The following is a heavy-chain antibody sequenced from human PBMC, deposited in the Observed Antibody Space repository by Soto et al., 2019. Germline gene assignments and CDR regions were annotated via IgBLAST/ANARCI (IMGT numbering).Heavy chain of an antibody. CDR2: IDWDDDK. V-gene: IGHV2-70*01. CDR3: RREYFYGMDV. Sequence: SGPTLVNPTQTLTLTCTFSGFSLSTSGMCVSWIRQPPGKALEWLALIDWDDDKYYSPSLKTRLTISKDTSKNQVVLTMTNMDPADTATYDCRREYFYGMDVWGQGTMVTVSS. CDR1: GFSLSTSGMC. J-gene: IGHJ6*02.